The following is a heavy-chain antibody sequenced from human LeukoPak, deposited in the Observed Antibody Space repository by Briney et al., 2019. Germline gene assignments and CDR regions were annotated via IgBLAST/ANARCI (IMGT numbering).Heavy chain of an antibody. CDR2: IIPIFGTA. D-gene: IGHD3-22*01. Sequence: ASVKVSCKASGGTFSSYAISWVRQAPGQGLEWMGGIIPIFGTANYAQKFQGRVTITADESTSTAYMELSSLRSEDTAVYYCARGRKSYYDSSGYSDYFDYWGQGTLVTVSS. V-gene: IGHV1-69*13. J-gene: IGHJ4*02. CDR1: GGTFSSYA. CDR3: ARGRKSYYDSSGYSDYFDY.